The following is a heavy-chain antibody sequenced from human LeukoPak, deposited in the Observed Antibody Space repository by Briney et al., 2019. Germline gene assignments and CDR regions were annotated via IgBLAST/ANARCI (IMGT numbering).Heavy chain of an antibody. Sequence: PGGSLRLSCAASGFTFSSYEMNWVRQAPGKGLEWVSYISSSGSTIYYADSVKGRFTISRDNVKNSLYLQMNSLRAEDTAVYYCARLYSSGWYDFDYWGQGTLVTVSS. D-gene: IGHD6-19*01. CDR1: GFTFSSYE. J-gene: IGHJ4*02. CDR3: ARLYSSGWYDFDY. CDR2: ISSSGSTI. V-gene: IGHV3-48*03.